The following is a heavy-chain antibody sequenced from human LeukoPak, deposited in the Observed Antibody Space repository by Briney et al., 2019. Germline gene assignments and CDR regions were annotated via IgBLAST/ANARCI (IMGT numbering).Heavy chain of an antibody. D-gene: IGHD3-10*01. CDR3: AKDYNRAYYYGSGFDY. Sequence: RAGGSLRLSCAASGFTFTSYGMNWVRQAPGKGLEWVAFIRYDGSKKYSADSVKGRFTISRDNSKNTLYLQMNSLRAEDTAVYYCAKDYNRAYYYGSGFDYWGQGTLVTVSS. J-gene: IGHJ4*02. CDR2: IRYDGSKK. V-gene: IGHV3-30*02. CDR1: GFTFTSYG.